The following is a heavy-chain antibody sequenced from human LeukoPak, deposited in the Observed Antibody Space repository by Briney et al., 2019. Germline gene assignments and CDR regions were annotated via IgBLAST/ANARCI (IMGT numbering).Heavy chain of an antibody. D-gene: IGHD3-22*01. CDR3: ANFDYYDSSGYYPTQYYFDY. Sequence: GGSLRLSCAASGFTFSSYAMSWVRQAPGKGLEWVSAISGSGGSTYYADSVKGRFTISRDNSKNTLYLQMNSLRAEDTAVYYCANFDYYDSSGYYPTQYYFDYWGQETLVTVSS. V-gene: IGHV3-23*01. CDR2: ISGSGGST. CDR1: GFTFSSYA. J-gene: IGHJ4*02.